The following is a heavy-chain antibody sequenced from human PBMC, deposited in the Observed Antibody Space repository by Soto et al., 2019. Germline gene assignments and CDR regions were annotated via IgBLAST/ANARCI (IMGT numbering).Heavy chain of an antibody. Sequence: GGSLRLSCAASGFTFSSYSMNWVRQAPGKGLEWVSYISSSSSTIYYADSVKGRFTISRDNAKNSLYLQMNSLRDEDTAVYYCARSTSAGRYYYYGMDVWGQGTTVPVSS. CDR2: ISSSSSTI. CDR3: ARSTSAGRYYYYGMDV. J-gene: IGHJ6*02. D-gene: IGHD6-13*01. V-gene: IGHV3-48*02. CDR1: GFTFSSYS.